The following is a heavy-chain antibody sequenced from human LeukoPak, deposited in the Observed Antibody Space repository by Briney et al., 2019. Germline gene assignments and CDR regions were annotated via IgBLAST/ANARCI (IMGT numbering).Heavy chain of an antibody. CDR3: AKAGRIQLWPNGYYFDY. V-gene: IGHV3-30*02. Sequence: GGSLRLSCAASGFTFSSYGMHWVRQAPGKGLEWVAFIRYDGSNKYYADSVKGRFTISRDNSKNTLYLQMNSLRAEDTAVYYCAKAGRIQLWPNGYYFDYWGQGTLVTVSS. CDR1: GFTFSSYG. D-gene: IGHD5-18*01. CDR2: IRYDGSNK. J-gene: IGHJ4*02.